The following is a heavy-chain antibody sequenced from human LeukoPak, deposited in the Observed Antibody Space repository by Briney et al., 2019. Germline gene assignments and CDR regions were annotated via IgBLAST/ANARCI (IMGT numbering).Heavy chain of an antibody. D-gene: IGHD2-15*01. CDR2: VSGSGNST. J-gene: IGHJ4*02. CDR1: GFTFSSYA. V-gene: IGHV3-23*01. CDR3: AKTLVVVGATRSYFDY. Sequence: PGGSLRLSCATSGFTFSSYALTWVRQVPGKGLEWVSGVSGSGNSTYYADSVKGRFTISRDNSKNTLYLQMNSLRAEDTAIYYCAKTLVVVGATRSYFDYWGQGTLVTVSS.